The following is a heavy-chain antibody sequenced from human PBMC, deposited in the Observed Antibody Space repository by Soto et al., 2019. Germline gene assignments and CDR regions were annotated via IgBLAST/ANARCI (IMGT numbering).Heavy chain of an antibody. D-gene: IGHD5-18*01. V-gene: IGHV1-18*01. J-gene: IGHJ4*02. Sequence: QVQLVQSGAEVKKPGASVKVSCKASGYTFTSYGISWVRQAPGQGLEWMGWINAYNGNTNYAQKLQGRVTMTTDTSSSTAVMELRSMRSDDTAVYYWARDVGYGRIDYWGQGTLVTVSS. CDR1: GYTFTSYG. CDR2: INAYNGNT. CDR3: ARDVGYGRIDY.